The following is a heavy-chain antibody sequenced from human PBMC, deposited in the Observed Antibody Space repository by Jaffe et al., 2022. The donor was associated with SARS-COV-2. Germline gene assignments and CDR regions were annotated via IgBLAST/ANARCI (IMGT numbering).Heavy chain of an antibody. D-gene: IGHD3-22*01. J-gene: IGHJ4*02. CDR2: ISWNSGSI. CDR3: AKDIRYDSSGYYTGGVFDY. V-gene: IGHV3-9*01. Sequence: EVQLVESGGGLVQPGRSLRLSCAASGFTFDDYAMHWVRQAPGKGLEWVSGISWNSGSIGYADSVKGRFTISRDNAKNSLYLQMNSLRAEDTALYYCAKDIRYDSSGYYTGGVFDYWGQGTLVTVSS. CDR1: GFTFDDYA.